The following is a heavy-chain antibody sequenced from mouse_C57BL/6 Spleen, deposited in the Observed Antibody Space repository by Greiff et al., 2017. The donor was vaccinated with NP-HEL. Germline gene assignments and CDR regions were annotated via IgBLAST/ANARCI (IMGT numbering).Heavy chain of an antibody. CDR3: ARNTKYYFDY. J-gene: IGHJ2*01. CDR2: IDPANGNT. Sequence: VQLQQSVAELVRPGASVKLSCTASGFNIQNTYMHWVKQRPEQGLEWIGRIDPANGNTKYAPKFQGKATITADTSSNTAYLQLSSLTSEDTAIYYCARNTKYYFDYWGQGTTLTVSS. D-gene: IGHD2-12*01. V-gene: IGHV14-3*01. CDR1: GFNIQNTY.